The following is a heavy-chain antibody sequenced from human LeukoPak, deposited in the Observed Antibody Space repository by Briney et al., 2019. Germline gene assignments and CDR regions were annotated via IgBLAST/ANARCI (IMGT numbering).Heavy chain of an antibody. CDR2: ISYDGSNK. CDR1: GFAFISYS. V-gene: IGHV3-30*04. Sequence: GGSLRLSCAASGFAFISYSMHWVRQAPGKGLEWVAAISYDGSNKYYADSVKGRLTISRDNSKNTLYLQMNSLRAEDTAMYYCTRPYYYDSSGYYLDFWGQGTLVNVSS. J-gene: IGHJ4*02. D-gene: IGHD3-22*01. CDR3: TRPYYYDSSGYYLDF.